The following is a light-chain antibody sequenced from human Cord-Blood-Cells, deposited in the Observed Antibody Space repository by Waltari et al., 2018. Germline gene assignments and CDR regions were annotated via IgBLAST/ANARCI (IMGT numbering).Light chain of an antibody. CDR1: QSVTSSY. CDR3: QQYGSSPRT. Sequence: EIVLTQSPGTLSLSPWERATLSCRASQSVTSSYLAWYQQKPGQAPRLLIYGASSRATGIPDSFSGSGSGTDFTLTISRLEPEDFAVYYCQQYGSSPRTFGQGTKVEIK. CDR2: GAS. J-gene: IGKJ1*01. V-gene: IGKV3-20*01.